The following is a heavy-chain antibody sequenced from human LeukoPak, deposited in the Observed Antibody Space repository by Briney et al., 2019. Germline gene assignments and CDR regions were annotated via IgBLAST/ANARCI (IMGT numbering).Heavy chain of an antibody. CDR3: ARDSEYSSGRGGVNWFDP. CDR2: ISSDGGST. J-gene: IGHJ5*02. D-gene: IGHD6-19*01. Sequence: PGGSLRLSCAASGFTFSSYAMHWVRQAPGKGLEYVSAISSDGGSTYYANSVKGRFTISRDNSKNTLYLQMGSLRAEDMAVYYCARDSEYSSGRGGVNWFDPRGQGTLVTVSS. V-gene: IGHV3-64*01. CDR1: GFTFSSYA.